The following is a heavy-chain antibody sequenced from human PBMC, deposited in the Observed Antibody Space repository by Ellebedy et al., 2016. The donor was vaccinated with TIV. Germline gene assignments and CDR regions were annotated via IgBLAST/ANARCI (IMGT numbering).Heavy chain of an antibody. J-gene: IGHJ4*02. CDR1: GFTFSSYA. Sequence: GESLKISXAASGFTFSSYAMSWVRQAPGKGLEWVSAISGSGGSTYYADSVKGRFTISRDNSKNTLYLQMNSLRADDTAVYYCAKGRAVSDFDYWGQGTLVAVSS. D-gene: IGHD4-11*01. CDR2: ISGSGGST. CDR3: AKGRAVSDFDY. V-gene: IGHV3-23*01.